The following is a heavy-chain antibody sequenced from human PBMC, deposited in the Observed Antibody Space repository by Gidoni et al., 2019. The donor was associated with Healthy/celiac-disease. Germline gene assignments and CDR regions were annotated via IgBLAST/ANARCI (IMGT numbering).Heavy chain of an antibody. CDR1: GYHFTSSH. J-gene: IGHJ6*02. Sequence: QVQLVQSAAEVKKRGASVKGSCQASGYHFTSSHINWMRQATGQGLEWREWMNSNSCNTGDAQKFQGRVTMPRNTSISTAYMELCSLRSEDTAVYYCARSTPRSRFGDPEFFDYYCMDVWGQGTTVTVSS. CDR2: MNSNSCNT. V-gene: IGHV1-8*01. CDR3: ARSTPRSRFGDPEFFDYYCMDV. D-gene: IGHD3-10*01.